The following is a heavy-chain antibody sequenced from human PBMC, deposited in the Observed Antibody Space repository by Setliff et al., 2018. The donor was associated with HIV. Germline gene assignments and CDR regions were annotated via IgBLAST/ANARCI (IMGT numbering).Heavy chain of an antibody. J-gene: IGHJ6*02. CDR3: ARGHCSGTNCYGVDYYGMDV. V-gene: IGHV4-34*01. Sequence: SETLSLTCAVYGGSFSGYYWTWIRQSPSGLEWIGEINHRGIANSSPSLKSRVTISIDTSKNQFSVKLTSVTAADTAVYYCARGHCSGTNCYGVDYYGMDVWGQGTTVTVSS. CDR2: INHRGIA. D-gene: IGHD2-2*01. CDR1: GGSFSGYY.